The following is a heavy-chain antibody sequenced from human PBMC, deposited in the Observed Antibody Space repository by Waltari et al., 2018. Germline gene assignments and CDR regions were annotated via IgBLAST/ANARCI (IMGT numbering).Heavy chain of an antibody. CDR2: IYSGGST. J-gene: IGHJ6*03. D-gene: IGHD6-13*01. CDR3: AKDLRSRAYMDV. CDR1: GFTFSSYA. V-gene: IGHV3-23*03. Sequence: EVQLLESGGGLVQPGGSLRLSCAASGFTFSSYAMSWVRQAPGKGLEWVSVIYSGGSTYYADSVKGRFTISRDNSKNTLYLQMNSLRAEDTAVYYCAKDLRSRAYMDVWGKGTTVTVS.